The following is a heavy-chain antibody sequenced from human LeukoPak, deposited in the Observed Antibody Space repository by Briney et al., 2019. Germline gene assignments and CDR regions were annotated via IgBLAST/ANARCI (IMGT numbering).Heavy chain of an antibody. Sequence: GGSLRLSCAASGFTFSSCGFNWVRQAPGKGLEWVSSIGPTGTDRYYADSVRGRFTISRDNAKNSMYLQMDSLRAEDTAVYYCARALDIAARPFDYWGQGTLVTVSS. CDR1: GFTFSSCG. J-gene: IGHJ4*02. D-gene: IGHD6-6*01. V-gene: IGHV3-21*01. CDR3: ARALDIAARPFDY. CDR2: IGPTGTDR.